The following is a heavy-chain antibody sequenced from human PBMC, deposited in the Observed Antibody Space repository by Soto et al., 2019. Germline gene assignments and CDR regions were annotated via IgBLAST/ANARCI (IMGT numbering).Heavy chain of an antibody. D-gene: IGHD2-15*01. CDR2: ISLGGGST. Sequence: GGSLRLSCAASGFTFSRFDMSWVRQAPGKGLQWVAGISLGGGSTYYTDSVKGRFTISRDNSQNTLYLQMNSLRGEDTAVYYCAKTVSIAVVAAPNFDSWGQGTMVTVSS. CDR3: AKTVSIAVVAAPNFDS. J-gene: IGHJ4*02. CDR1: GFTFSRFD. V-gene: IGHV3-23*01.